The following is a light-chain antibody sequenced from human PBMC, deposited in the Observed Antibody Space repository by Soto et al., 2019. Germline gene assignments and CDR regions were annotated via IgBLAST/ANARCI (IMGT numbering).Light chain of an antibody. J-gene: IGLJ2*01. CDR1: SSDVGSYNL. Sequence: QSALTQPASVSGSPGQSITISCTGTSSDVGSYNLVSWYQQHPGKAPKLMIYEGNKRPSGVSNRFSGSKSGNTASLTISGLQAEDEADYYCCSYAGRNTPVVFGGGTQLTVL. CDR3: CSYAGRNTPVV. CDR2: EGN. V-gene: IGLV2-23*01.